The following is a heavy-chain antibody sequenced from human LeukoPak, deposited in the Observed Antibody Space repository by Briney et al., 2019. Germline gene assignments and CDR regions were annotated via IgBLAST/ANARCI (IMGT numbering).Heavy chain of an antibody. CDR2: IRYDGSNK. CDR1: GFTFSSYG. CDR3: AKDRDMITFGGEFDY. D-gene: IGHD3-16*01. Sequence: VGSLRLSCAASGFTFSSYGMHWVRQAPGKGLEWVAFIRYDGSNKYYADSVKGRFTISRDNSKNTLYLQMNSLRAEDTAVYYCAKDRDMITFGGEFDYWGQGTLVTVSS. J-gene: IGHJ4*02. V-gene: IGHV3-30*02.